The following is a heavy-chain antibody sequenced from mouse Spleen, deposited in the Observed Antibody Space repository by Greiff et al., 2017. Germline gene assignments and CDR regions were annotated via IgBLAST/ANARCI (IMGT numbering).Heavy chain of an antibody. D-gene: IGHD1-1*01. Sequence: DVHLVESGGGLVKPGGSLKLSCAASGFTFSDYGMHWVRQAPEKGLEWVAYISSGSSTIYYADTVKGRFTISRDNAKNPLFLQMTSLRSEDTAMYYCARGLRDWYFDVWGAGTTVTVSS. CDR1: GFTFSDYG. J-gene: IGHJ1*01. CDR3: ARGLRDWYFDV. CDR2: ISSGSSTI. V-gene: IGHV5-17*01.